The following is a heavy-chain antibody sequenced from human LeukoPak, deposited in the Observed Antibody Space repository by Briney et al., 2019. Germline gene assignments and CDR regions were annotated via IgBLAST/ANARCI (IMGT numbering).Heavy chain of an antibody. D-gene: IGHD3-10*01. CDR1: GGSISGNH. CDR2: IYSSGST. Sequence: SETLSLTCTVSGGSISGNHWSWILQPAGEGLEWIGRIYSSGSTNYHPSLKSRVTMSVDTSKNQFSLNLSSVTAADTAVYYCAILDYYGSGSYSISDYWGRGTLVIVSS. CDR3: AILDYYGSGSYSISDY. V-gene: IGHV4-4*07. J-gene: IGHJ4*02.